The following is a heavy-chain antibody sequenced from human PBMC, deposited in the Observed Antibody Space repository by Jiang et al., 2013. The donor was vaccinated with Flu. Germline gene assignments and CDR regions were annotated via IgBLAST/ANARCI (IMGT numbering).Heavy chain of an antibody. Sequence: SLTCAVYGGSFSGYYWSWIRQPPGKGLEWIGEINHSGSTNYNPSLKSRVTISVDTSKNQFSLKLSSVTAADTAVYYCARGPGDSEGNLDYWGQGTLVTVSS. D-gene: IGHD1-26*01. CDR2: INHSGST. CDR1: GGSFSGYY. V-gene: IGHV4-34*01. CDR3: ARGPGDSEGNLDY. J-gene: IGHJ4*02.